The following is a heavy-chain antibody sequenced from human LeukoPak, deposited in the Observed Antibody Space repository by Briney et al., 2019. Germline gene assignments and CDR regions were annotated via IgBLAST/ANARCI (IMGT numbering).Heavy chain of an antibody. Sequence: GASVKVSRKASGYTFTSYYMHWVRQAPGQGLEWMGIINPSGGSTSYAQKFQGRVTMTRDTSTSTVYMELSSLRSEDTAVYYCARDRGVVVPAARRGCGLDVWGKGTTVTVSS. J-gene: IGHJ6*04. CDR1: GYTFTSYY. V-gene: IGHV1-46*01. D-gene: IGHD2-2*01. CDR2: INPSGGST. CDR3: ARDRGVVVPAARRGCGLDV.